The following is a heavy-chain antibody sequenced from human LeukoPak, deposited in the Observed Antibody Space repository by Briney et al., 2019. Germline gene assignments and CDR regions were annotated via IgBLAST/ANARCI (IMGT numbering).Heavy chain of an antibody. CDR3: ARLHYVWGSTPAFDY. J-gene: IGHJ4*02. CDR1: GGSISNYY. D-gene: IGHD3-16*01. Sequence: SETLSLTCTVSGGSISNYYWSWIRQPPGKGLEWIGYIYYSGSTNYNPSLKSRVTISVDTSKNQFSLRLSSVTAADTAVYYCARLHYVWGSTPAFDYWGQGTLVTASS. CDR2: IYYSGST. V-gene: IGHV4-59*01.